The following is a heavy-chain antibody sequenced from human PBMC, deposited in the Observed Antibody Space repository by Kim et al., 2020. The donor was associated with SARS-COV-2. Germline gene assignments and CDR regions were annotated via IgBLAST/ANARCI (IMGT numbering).Heavy chain of an antibody. J-gene: IGHJ2*01. V-gene: IGHV1-18*01. CDR3: ARDQSVWGRSGSYYHWYFDL. Sequence: ASVKGSCKASGYTFTSYGISWVRQAPGQGLEWMGWISAYNGNTNYAQKLQGRVTMTTDTSTSTAYMELRSLRSDDTAVYYCARDQSVWGRSGSYYHWYFDLWGRGTLVTVSS. D-gene: IGHD1-26*01. CDR1: GYTFTSYG. CDR2: ISAYNGNT.